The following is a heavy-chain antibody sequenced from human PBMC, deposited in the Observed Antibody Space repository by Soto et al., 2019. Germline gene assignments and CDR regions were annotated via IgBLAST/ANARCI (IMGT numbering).Heavy chain of an antibody. J-gene: IGHJ5*02. CDR2: ISAYNGNT. D-gene: IGHD6-13*01. V-gene: IGHV1-18*04. CDR1: GYTFTSYG. CDR3: ARGYSGPDSSSIVYDNWFDP. Sequence: GASVKVSCKASGYTFTSYGISWVRQAPGQGLEWMGWISAYNGNTNYAQKLQGRVTMTTDTSTSTAYMELRSLRSDDTAVYYCARGYSGPDSSSIVYDNWFDPWGQGTLVTVSS.